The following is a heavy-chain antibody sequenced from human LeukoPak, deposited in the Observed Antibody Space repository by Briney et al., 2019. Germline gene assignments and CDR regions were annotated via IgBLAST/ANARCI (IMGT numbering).Heavy chain of an antibody. CDR3: AIGQPGVAAAGNLDY. CDR1: GFTFSSYA. J-gene: IGHJ4*02. CDR2: IWSDGNNK. Sequence: GGSLRLSCAASGFTFSSYAMLWVRQAPGKGLEWVAIIWSDGNNKYYADSVEGRFTISRDTSKNTLFLQMNSLRAEDTAVYYCAIGQPGVAAAGNLDYWGQGTLVTVSS. V-gene: IGHV3-33*01. D-gene: IGHD6-13*01.